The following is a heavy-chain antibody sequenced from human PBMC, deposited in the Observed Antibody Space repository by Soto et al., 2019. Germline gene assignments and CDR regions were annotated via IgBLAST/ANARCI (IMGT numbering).Heavy chain of an antibody. CDR3: VREEASGSSGLTYHYYYNGMDV. CDR1: GFTFSRYN. J-gene: IGHJ6*02. V-gene: IGHV3-48*02. CDR2: VTTSGDTM. D-gene: IGHD3-10*01. Sequence: PGGSLRLSCVASGFTFSRYNMHWVRQAPGKGLEWVAYVTTSGDTMFYADSVEGRFAISRDVAKNSVHLQMNSLGDEDTAVYYCVREEASGSSGLTYHYYYNGMDVWSQGTTVTVSS.